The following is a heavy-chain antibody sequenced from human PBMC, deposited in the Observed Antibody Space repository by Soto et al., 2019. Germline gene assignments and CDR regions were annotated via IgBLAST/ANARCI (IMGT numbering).Heavy chain of an antibody. J-gene: IGHJ4*02. V-gene: IGHV4-59*01. D-gene: IGHD3-22*01. CDR1: VGSISSYY. Sequence: SLTCTVSVGSISSYYWSWIRQPPGKGLEWIGYMYYSGSTNYNPSLKSRVTISVDTSKNQFSLKLSSVTAADTAVYYCGGKNYDSSGYFDYWGQGTLVTVSS. CDR2: MYYSGST. CDR3: GGKNYDSSGYFDY.